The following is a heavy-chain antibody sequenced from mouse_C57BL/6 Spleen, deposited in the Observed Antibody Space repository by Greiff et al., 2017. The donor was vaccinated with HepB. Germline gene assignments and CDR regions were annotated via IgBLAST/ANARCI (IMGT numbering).Heavy chain of an antibody. CDR3: ARGDYYGSSPLFDY. V-gene: IGHV5-17*01. D-gene: IGHD1-1*01. Sequence: EVQRVESGGGLVKPGVSLKLSCAASGFTFSDYGMHWVRQAPEKGLEWVAYISSGSSTIYYADTVKGRFTISRDNAKNTLFLQMTSLRSEDTAMYYCARGDYYGSSPLFDYWGQGTTLTVSS. CDR1: GFTFSDYG. CDR2: ISSGSSTI. J-gene: IGHJ2*01.